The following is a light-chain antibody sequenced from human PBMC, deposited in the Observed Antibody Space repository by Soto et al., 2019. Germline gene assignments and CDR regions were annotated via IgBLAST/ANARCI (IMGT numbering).Light chain of an antibody. CDR2: EDT. CDR3: CSYEITSTFGV. Sequence: QSALTQPASVSGSLGQSITISCTGTSSDVGSYDLVSWYQLHPDRAPKLIIYEDTKRPSGISNRFSGSKSGNTASLIISGLQAEDAANYYCCSYEITSTFGVFGGGTKVTVL. CDR1: SSDVGSYDL. V-gene: IGLV2-23*02. J-gene: IGLJ3*02.